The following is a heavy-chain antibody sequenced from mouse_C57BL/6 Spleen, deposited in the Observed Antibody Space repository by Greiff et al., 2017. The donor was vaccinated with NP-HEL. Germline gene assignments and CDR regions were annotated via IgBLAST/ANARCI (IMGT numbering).Heavy chain of an antibody. CDR1: GFTFTDYY. CDR3: ASHNYYGSSYDAMDY. V-gene: IGHV7-3*01. CDR2: IRNKANGYTT. Sequence: EVKLVESGGGLVQPGGSLSLSCAASGFTFTDYYMSWVRQPPGKALEWLGFIRNKANGYTTEYSASVKGRFTISRDNSQSILYLQMNALRAEDSATYYCASHNYYGSSYDAMDYWGQGTSVTVSS. J-gene: IGHJ4*01. D-gene: IGHD1-1*01.